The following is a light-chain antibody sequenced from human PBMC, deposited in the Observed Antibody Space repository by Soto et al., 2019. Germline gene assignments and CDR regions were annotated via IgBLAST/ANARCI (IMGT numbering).Light chain of an antibody. V-gene: IGLV1-51*01. Sequence: QSVLTQPPSVSAAPGQNVTISCSGTSSNIGNNYVSWYQHLPGTAPRILIYDNYKRPSGIPDRFSGFKSGTSATLGTTGLQTGDEADYYYGTRHTLLRVFYVFGSGTKVAV. CDR3: GTRHTLLRVFYV. J-gene: IGLJ1*01. CDR2: DNY. CDR1: SSNIGNNY.